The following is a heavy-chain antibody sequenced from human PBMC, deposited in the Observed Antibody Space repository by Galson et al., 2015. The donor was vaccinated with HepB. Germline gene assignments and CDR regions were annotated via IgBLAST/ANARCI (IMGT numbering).Heavy chain of an antibody. CDR2: MNPNSGNT. J-gene: IGHJ6*03. V-gene: IGHV1-8*01. D-gene: IGHD2-15*01. CDR3: ARVGPLCCSGGSCYYYYYMDV. Sequence: SVKVSCKASGYTFTSYDINWVRQATGQGLEWMGWMNPNSGNTGYAQKFQGRVTMTRNTSISTAYMELSSLRSEDTAVYYCARVGPLCCSGGSCYYYYYMDVWGKGTTVTVSS. CDR1: GYTFTSYD.